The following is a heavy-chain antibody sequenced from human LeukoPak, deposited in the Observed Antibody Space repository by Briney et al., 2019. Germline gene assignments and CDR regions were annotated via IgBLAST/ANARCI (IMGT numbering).Heavy chain of an antibody. J-gene: IGHJ5*02. CDR2: IYYSGST. CDR3: ARDPKNYGDYRGWFDP. Sequence: PSETLSLTCTVSGGSISSSSYYWGWIRQPPGKGLEWIGSIYYSGSTYHNPSLKSRVTISVVTSKNQFSLKLSSVTAADTAMYYCARDPKNYGDYRGWFDPWGQGTLVTVSS. V-gene: IGHV4-39*07. CDR1: GGSISSSSYY. D-gene: IGHD4-17*01.